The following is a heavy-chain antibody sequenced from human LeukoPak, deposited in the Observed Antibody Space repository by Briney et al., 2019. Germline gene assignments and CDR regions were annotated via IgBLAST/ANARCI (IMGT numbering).Heavy chain of an antibody. CDR3: ATDPPGVPTNYYYYGMDV. J-gene: IGHJ6*02. D-gene: IGHD1-1*01. Sequence: PGGSLRLSCAASGFTFSDYYMSWIRQAPGKGLEWVSYISSSGSTIYYADSVKGRFTISRDNAKNSLYLQMNSLRAEDTAVYYCATDPPGVPTNYYYYGMDVWGQGTTVTVSS. CDR2: ISSSGSTI. CDR1: GFTFSDYY. V-gene: IGHV3-11*01.